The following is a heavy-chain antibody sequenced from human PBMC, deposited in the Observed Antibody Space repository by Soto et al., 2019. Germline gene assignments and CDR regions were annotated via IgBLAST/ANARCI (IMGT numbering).Heavy chain of an antibody. Sequence: GVSLRLSCAASGFTFSSYDMHWVRQATGKGLEWVSAIGTAGDTYYPGSVKGRFTISRENAKNSLYLQMNSLRAGDTAVYYCARDRTQITGTTGDYYYGMDVWGQGTTVTVSS. CDR1: GFTFSSYD. V-gene: IGHV3-13*01. CDR2: IGTAGDT. J-gene: IGHJ6*02. D-gene: IGHD1-7*01. CDR3: ARDRTQITGTTGDYYYGMDV.